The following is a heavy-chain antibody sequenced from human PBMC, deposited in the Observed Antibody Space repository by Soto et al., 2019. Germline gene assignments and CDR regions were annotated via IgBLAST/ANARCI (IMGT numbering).Heavy chain of an antibody. CDR3: ARVLYYGSGSYAPYGMDV. J-gene: IGHJ6*02. Sequence: QVQLVQSGAEVKKPGSSVKVSCNTSGVSCNNNGIGWVRQAPGHGLEWMGGVSPPFRTSNYSRKFQGRISISADASPGTVHMELSSLTSEDTAQYYCARVLYYGSGSYAPYGMDVWGQGTTVTVSS. V-gene: IGHV1-69*01. CDR1: GVSCNNNG. CDR2: VSPPFRTS. D-gene: IGHD3-10*01.